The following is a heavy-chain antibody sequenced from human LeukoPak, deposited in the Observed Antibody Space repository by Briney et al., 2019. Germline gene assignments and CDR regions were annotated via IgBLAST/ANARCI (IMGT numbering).Heavy chain of an antibody. D-gene: IGHD2-2*01. Sequence: GASVKVSCKASGYTFTSYGISWVRQAPGQGLEWMGWISAYNGNTNYAQKLQSRVTMTTDTSTSTAYMELRSLRSDDTAVYYCAREGYCSSTSCYLWNWGQGTLVTVSS. CDR2: ISAYNGNT. J-gene: IGHJ4*02. V-gene: IGHV1-18*01. CDR3: AREGYCSSTSCYLWN. CDR1: GYTFTSYG.